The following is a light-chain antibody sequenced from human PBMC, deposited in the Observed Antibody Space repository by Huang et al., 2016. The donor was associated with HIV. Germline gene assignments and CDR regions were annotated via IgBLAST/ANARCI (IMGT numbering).Light chain of an antibody. CDR1: QTLSNH. V-gene: IGKV1-39*01. J-gene: IGKJ1*01. CDR3: QQSYETPRT. CDR2: GSS. Sequence: DIQMTQSPSSLSASVGDRVTITCRASQTLSNHLNWYQQKPGKAPKVLISGSSSSQSGVPSRFTGSGSGTDFSLTISDLRPDDSATYYCQQSYETPRTFGQGTRVEIK.